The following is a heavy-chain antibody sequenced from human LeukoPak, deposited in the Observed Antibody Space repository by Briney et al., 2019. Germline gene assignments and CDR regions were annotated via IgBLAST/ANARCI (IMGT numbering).Heavy chain of an antibody. J-gene: IGHJ4*02. CDR1: GFTFSSCS. CDR3: AKDLGVGYNFLDY. CDR2: ISNDGSNK. V-gene: IGHV3-30*07. D-gene: IGHD5-24*01. Sequence: QAGGSLRLSCAASGFTFSSCSMHWVRQAPGKGLEWVALISNDGSNKYYADSVKGRFTISRDNSKNTLHLQMNSLRAEDTAVYYCAKDLGVGYNFLDYWGQGTLVTVSS.